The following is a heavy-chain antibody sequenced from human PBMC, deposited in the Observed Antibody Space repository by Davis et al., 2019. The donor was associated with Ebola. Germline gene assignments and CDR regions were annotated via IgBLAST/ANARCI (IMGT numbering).Heavy chain of an antibody. CDR1: GFTFSSYA. CDR3: ARDVAGRAGY. D-gene: IGHD1-14*01. Sequence: PGGSLRLSCAASGFTFSSYAMSWVRQAPGKGLQWVSSTSDSGGSTYYADSVKGRFTISRDNSKNTLYLQMNSLRADDTAVYYCARDVAGRAGYWGQGTLVTVSS. CDR2: TSDSGGST. J-gene: IGHJ4*02. V-gene: IGHV3-23*01.